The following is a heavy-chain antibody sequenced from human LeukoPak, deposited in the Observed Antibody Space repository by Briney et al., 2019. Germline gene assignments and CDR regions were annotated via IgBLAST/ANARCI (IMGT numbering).Heavy chain of an antibody. D-gene: IGHD4-23*01. J-gene: IGHJ4*02. CDR3: ARGRWAVSKGYYFDY. V-gene: IGHV3-7*01. CDR1: GFTFSSYW. CDR2: IKQDGSEK. Sequence: GGSLRLSCAASGFTFSSYWMSWVRQAPGKGLEWVANIKQDGSEKSYVDSVKGRFTISRDNAKNSLYLQMNSLRAEETAVYYCARGRWAVSKGYYFDYWGQGTLVTVSS.